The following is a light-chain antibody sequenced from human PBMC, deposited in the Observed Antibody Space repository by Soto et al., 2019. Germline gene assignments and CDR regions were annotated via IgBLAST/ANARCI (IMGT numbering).Light chain of an antibody. V-gene: IGKV3-20*01. Sequence: EIVLTQSPGTLSLSPGEIATLSCRASQSVSSSYLAWYQQKPGQAPRLLIYGASSRASGIPDRFSGSGSGTDFTLTISRVEPEDFAVYCCQQYGRSPCTFGQGTKVEIK. CDR1: QSVSSSY. CDR3: QQYGRSPCT. J-gene: IGKJ1*01. CDR2: GAS.